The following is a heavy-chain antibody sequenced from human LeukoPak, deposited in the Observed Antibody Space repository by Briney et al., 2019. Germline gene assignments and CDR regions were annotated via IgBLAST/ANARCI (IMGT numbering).Heavy chain of an antibody. J-gene: IGHJ4*02. Sequence: GGSLRLSCAASGFAFSSYNMNWVRQAPGKGLEWVSSISSSSTYIYYADSVKGRFTISRDNAKNSLYLQMNSLRAEDTAVYYCARVPAYYDILTGYYYWGQGTLVTVSS. CDR2: ISSSSTYI. CDR1: GFAFSSYN. CDR3: ARVPAYYDILTGYYY. V-gene: IGHV3-21*01. D-gene: IGHD3-9*01.